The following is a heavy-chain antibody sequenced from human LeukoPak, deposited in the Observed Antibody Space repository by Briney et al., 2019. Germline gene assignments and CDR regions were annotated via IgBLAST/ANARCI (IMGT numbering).Heavy chain of an antibody. Sequence: SETLSLTCTVSGGSISSNSYYCGWIRQPPGKGLEWIGNIFHSGGAYSNPSLKSRVTISVDTSKNQFSLRLSSVTAADTAVYFCVRQGGSVRYLVWFDPCGQGTLVTVSS. CDR1: GGSISSNSYY. CDR3: VRQGGSVRYLVWFDP. J-gene: IGHJ5*02. D-gene: IGHD1-14*01. CDR2: IFHSGGA. V-gene: IGHV4-39*01.